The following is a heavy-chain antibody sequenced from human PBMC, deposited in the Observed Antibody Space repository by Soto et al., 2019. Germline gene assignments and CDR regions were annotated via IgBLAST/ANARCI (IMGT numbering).Heavy chain of an antibody. CDR3: ARVEDIVVVVAATGRGWFDP. D-gene: IGHD2-15*01. CDR1: GYTFTSYG. Sequence: ASVKVSCKASGYTFTSYGISWVRQAPGQGLEWMGWISAYNGNTNYAQKLQGRVTMTTDTSTSTAYMELRSLRSDDTAVYYCARVEDIVVVVAATGRGWFDPWGKGTLVTVS. CDR2: ISAYNGNT. V-gene: IGHV1-18*01. J-gene: IGHJ5*02.